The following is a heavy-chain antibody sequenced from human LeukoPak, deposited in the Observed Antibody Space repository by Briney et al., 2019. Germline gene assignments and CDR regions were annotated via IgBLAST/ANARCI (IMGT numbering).Heavy chain of an antibody. V-gene: IGHV4-61*02. D-gene: IGHD6-6*01. J-gene: IGHJ5*02. CDR1: GGSISSGSYY. Sequence: PSQTLSLTCTVSGGSISSGSYYWSWIRQPAGKGLEWVGRIYTSGSTNYNPSLKSRVTISVDTSKNQFSLKLSSVTAADTAVYYCARGRPFDPWGQGTLVTVSS. CDR2: IYTSGST. CDR3: ARGRPFDP.